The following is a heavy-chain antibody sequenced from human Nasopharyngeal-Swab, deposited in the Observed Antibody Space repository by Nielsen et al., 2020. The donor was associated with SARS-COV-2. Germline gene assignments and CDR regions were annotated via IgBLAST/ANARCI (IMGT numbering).Heavy chain of an antibody. V-gene: IGHV3-30*18. J-gene: IGHJ4*02. CDR1: GFTFSSYG. Sequence: GESLKISCAASGFTFSSYGMHWVRQAPGKGLEWVAVISYDGSNKYYADSVKGRFTISRDNSKNTLYLQMNSLRAEDTAVYYCAKDGVPGDDILTGYPAYWGQGTLVTVPS. CDR2: ISYDGSNK. D-gene: IGHD3-9*01. CDR3: AKDGVPGDDILTGYPAY.